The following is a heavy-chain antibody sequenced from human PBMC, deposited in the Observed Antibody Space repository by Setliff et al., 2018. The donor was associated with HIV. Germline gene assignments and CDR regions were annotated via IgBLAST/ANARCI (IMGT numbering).Heavy chain of an antibody. D-gene: IGHD2-15*01. CDR2: ISTYNDNT. CDR3: ARDDVGYCSGGSCYHLFDTFDI. J-gene: IGHJ3*02. CDR1: GYSFTNYG. V-gene: IGHV1-18*01. Sequence: ASVKVSCKASGYSFTNYGISWVRQAPGQGLEWMGWISTYNDNTNYALNLQGRVTMTTDTSTSTAYMELRSLRSDDTAVYYCARDDVGYCSGGSCYHLFDTFDIWGQGTVVTVSS.